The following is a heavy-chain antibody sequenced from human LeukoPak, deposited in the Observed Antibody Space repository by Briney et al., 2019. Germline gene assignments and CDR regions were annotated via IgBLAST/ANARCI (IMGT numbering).Heavy chain of an antibody. CDR2: IYYSGST. J-gene: IGHJ4*02. CDR3: AVAVAGTFITYYFDY. D-gene: IGHD6-19*01. V-gene: IGHV4-59*12. Sequence: SETLSLTCTVSGGSISSYHWSWIRQPPGKGLEWIGYIYYSGSTNYNPSLKSRVTISVDTSKNQFSLKLSSVTAADTAVYYCAVAVAGTFITYYFDYWGQGTLVTVSS. CDR1: GGSISSYH.